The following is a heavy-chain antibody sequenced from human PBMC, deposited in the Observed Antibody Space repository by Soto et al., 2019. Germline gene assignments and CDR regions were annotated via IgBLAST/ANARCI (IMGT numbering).Heavy chain of an antibody. CDR1: GFTFSSYA. CDR2: ISGSGGST. Sequence: GGSLRLSCAASGFTFSSYAMSWVRQAPGKGLEWVSAISGSGGSTYYADSVKGRFTISRDNSKNTLYLQMNSLRAEDTAVYYCAKYIVVVPAAPYYFDYWGQGTLVTVSS. CDR3: AKYIVVVPAAPYYFDY. D-gene: IGHD2-2*01. V-gene: IGHV3-23*01. J-gene: IGHJ4*02.